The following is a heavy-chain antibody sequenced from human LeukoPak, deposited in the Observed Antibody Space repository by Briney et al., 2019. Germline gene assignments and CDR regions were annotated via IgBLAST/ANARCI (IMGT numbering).Heavy chain of an antibody. CDR3: ARVCGDYVWGSYLDY. J-gene: IGHJ4*02. V-gene: IGHV1-18*01. Sequence: GASVKVSCKASGYTFTSYGISWVRQAPGQGLEWMGWISAYNGNTNYAQKLQGRVTMTTDTSTSTAYMELRSLRSDDTAVYYCARVCGDYVWGSYLDYWGQGTLVTVSS. CDR2: ISAYNGNT. CDR1: GYTFTSYG. D-gene: IGHD3-16*01.